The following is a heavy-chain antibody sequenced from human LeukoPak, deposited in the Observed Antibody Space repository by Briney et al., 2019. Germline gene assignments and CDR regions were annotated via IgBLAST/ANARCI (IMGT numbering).Heavy chain of an antibody. J-gene: IGHJ4*02. CDR1: GFTFSSFA. CDR3: AKESYYDSPSDY. Sequence: GGGLRLSCAASGFTFSSFAMSWVRQAPGKGLEWVSTICVSGGITYYADSVKGRFTISRDNSKNTLYLQMNSLRAEDTAVYYCAKESYYDSPSDYWGPGALVTVSS. V-gene: IGHV3-23*01. CDR2: ICVSGGIT. D-gene: IGHD3-22*01.